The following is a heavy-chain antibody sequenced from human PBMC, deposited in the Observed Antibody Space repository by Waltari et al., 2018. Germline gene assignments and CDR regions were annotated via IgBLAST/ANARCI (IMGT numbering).Heavy chain of an antibody. CDR2: FHPEAVET. Sequence: QVQWVQSGAELKKPGASVKVSCMVSGSTLSELSMHWVRQPPGQGLEWMGGFHPEAVETIHAQDFQGRVTMTEDTSTDTAYMELSSLRPEDTAMYYCATARTECDGGRCYYRNWFDTWGQGTLVTVSS. CDR3: ATARTECDGGRCYYRNWFDT. CDR1: GSTLSELS. V-gene: IGHV1-24*01. D-gene: IGHD2-15*01. J-gene: IGHJ5*02.